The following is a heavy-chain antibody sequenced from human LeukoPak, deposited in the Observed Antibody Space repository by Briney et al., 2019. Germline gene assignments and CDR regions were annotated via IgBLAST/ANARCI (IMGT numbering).Heavy chain of an antibody. CDR1: GFTFRNYW. CDR2: IKQDGSEK. D-gene: IGHD4-17*01. CDR3: ARGHAVTTAHFDY. Sequence: GGSLRLSCAASGFTFRNYWMSWVRQAPGKGLEWVANIKQDGSEKYYVDSVKGRFTISRDNAKNSLYLQMNSLRAEDTAVYYCARGHAVTTAHFDYWGQGTLVTVSS. J-gene: IGHJ4*02. V-gene: IGHV3-7*01.